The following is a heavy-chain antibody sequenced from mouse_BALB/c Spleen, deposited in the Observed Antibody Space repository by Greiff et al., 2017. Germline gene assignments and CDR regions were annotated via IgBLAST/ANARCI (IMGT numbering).Heavy chain of an antibody. CDR1: GYSFTSYY. Sequence: EVQLQQSGPELMKPGASVKISCKASGYSFTSYYMHWVKQSHGKSLEWIGYIDPFNGGTSYNQKFKGKATLTVDKSSSTAYMHLSSLTSEDSAVYYCARKSHYYGSSSYYFDYWGQGTTLTVSS. CDR2: IDPFNGGT. D-gene: IGHD1-1*01. CDR3: ARKSHYYGSSSYYFDY. J-gene: IGHJ2*01. V-gene: IGHV1-28*01.